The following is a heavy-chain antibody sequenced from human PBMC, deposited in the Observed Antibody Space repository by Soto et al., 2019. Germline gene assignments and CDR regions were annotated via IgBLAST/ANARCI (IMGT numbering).Heavy chain of an antibody. J-gene: IGHJ6*02. CDR1: GYTFTSYD. CDR2: MNPNSGNT. CDR3: ARVHSSGWYLSYYYYGMDV. V-gene: IGHV1-8*01. Sequence: ASVKVSCKASGYTFTSYDINWVRQATGQGLEWMGWMNPNSGNTGYAQKFQGRVTMTRNTSISTAYMELSSLRSEDTAVYYCARVHSSGWYLSYYYYGMDVWGQGTTVTASS. D-gene: IGHD6-19*01.